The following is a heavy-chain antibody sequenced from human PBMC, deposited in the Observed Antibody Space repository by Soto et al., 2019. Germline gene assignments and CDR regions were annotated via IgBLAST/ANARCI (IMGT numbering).Heavy chain of an antibody. D-gene: IGHD3-10*01. CDR3: ASCVIGTSYYYGSGSPIPFDY. CDR2: IIPIFGTA. CDR1: GGTFSSYA. Sequence: QVQLVQSGAEVKKPGSSVKVSCKASGGTFSSYAISWVRQAPGQGLVWMGGIIPIFGTANYAQKFQGRVTITADKSTSTAYMELSSLRSEDTAVYYCASCVIGTSYYYGSGSPIPFDYWGQGTLVTVSS. V-gene: IGHV1-69*06. J-gene: IGHJ4*02.